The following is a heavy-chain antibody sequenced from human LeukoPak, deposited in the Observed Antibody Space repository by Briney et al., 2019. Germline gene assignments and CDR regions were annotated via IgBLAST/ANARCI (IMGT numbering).Heavy chain of an antibody. V-gene: IGHV1-69*04. CDR1: GGTFSSYA. Sequence: SVKDSCKASGGTFSSYAISWVRQAPGQGLEWMGRIIPILGIANYAQKFQGRVTITADKSTSTAYMELSSLRSEDTAVYYCARAGYYYGSGSQGDAFDIWGQGTMVTVSS. J-gene: IGHJ3*02. D-gene: IGHD3-10*01. CDR3: ARAGYYYGSGSQGDAFDI. CDR2: IIPILGIA.